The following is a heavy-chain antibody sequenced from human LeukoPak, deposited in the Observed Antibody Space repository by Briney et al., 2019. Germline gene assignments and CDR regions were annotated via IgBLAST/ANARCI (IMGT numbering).Heavy chain of an antibody. Sequence: QPGGSLRLSSAASGFTFSSYSMNWVRQAPGKGLEWVSYISSSSSTIYYADSVKGRFTISRDNAKNSLYLQMNSLRAEDTAVYYCARDPGDGYNAFDIWGQGTMVTVSS. CDR1: GFTFSSYS. CDR3: ARDPGDGYNAFDI. CDR2: ISSSSSTI. D-gene: IGHD5-24*01. V-gene: IGHV3-48*01. J-gene: IGHJ3*02.